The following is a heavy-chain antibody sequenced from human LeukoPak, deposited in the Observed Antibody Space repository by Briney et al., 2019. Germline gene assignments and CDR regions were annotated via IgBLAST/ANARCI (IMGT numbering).Heavy chain of an antibody. V-gene: IGHV3-30-3*01. J-gene: IGHJ4*02. Sequence: PGGSLRLSCAASGFTFSSYAMHWVRQAPGKGLEWVAVISYDGSNKYYADSVKGRFTISRDNSKSTLYLQMNSLRAEDTAVYYCARDGLAAMGINWGQGTLVTVSS. CDR1: GFTFSSYA. D-gene: IGHD5-18*01. CDR2: ISYDGSNK. CDR3: ARDGLAAMGIN.